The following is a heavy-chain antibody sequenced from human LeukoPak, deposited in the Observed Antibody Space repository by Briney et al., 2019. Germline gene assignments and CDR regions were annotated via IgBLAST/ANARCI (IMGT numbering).Heavy chain of an antibody. J-gene: IGHJ4*02. V-gene: IGHV3-23*01. CDR1: GFTFSSYA. D-gene: IGHD3-22*01. Sequence: GGSLRLSCAASGFTFSSYAMSRVRQAPGKGLEWVSTINYSGDSTYYADSVKGRFTISRDNAKNTLYLQMNSLRAEDTAVYFCAKDATMIVVIGYFDYWGQGTLVTVSS. CDR3: AKDATMIVVIGYFDY. CDR2: INYSGDST.